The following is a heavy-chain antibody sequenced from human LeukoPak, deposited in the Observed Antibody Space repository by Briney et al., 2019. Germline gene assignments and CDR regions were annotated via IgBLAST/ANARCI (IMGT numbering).Heavy chain of an antibody. CDR2: INHSGST. V-gene: IGHV4-34*01. J-gene: IGHJ4*02. Sequence: PSETLSLTCTVSGGSIRSYDWTWIRQPPGKGLEWIGEINHSGSTNYNPSLKSRVTISVDTSKKQFSLNLSSVTAADTAVYYCARHYYDISGYYPLYFDYWGQGTLVTVSS. D-gene: IGHD3-22*01. CDR3: ARHYYDISGYYPLYFDY. CDR1: GGSIRSYD.